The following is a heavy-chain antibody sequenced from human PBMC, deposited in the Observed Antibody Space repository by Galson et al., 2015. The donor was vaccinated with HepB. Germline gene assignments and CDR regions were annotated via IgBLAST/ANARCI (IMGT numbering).Heavy chain of an antibody. D-gene: IGHD3-22*01. V-gene: IGHV3-66*02. J-gene: IGHJ4*02. CDR3: AREWWLSV. Sequence: SLRLSCAASGFTVSSNYMSWVRQAPGKGLEWVSVIYSGGSTYYADSAKGRFTISRDNSKNTLYLQMNSLRAEDTAVYYCAREWWLSVWGQGTLVTVSS. CDR2: IYSGGST. CDR1: GFTVSSNY.